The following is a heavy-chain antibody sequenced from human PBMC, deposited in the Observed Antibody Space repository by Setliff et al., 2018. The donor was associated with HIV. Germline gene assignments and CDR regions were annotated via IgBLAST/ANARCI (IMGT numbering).Heavy chain of an antibody. CDR3: AKQTVSSSWSNWFDP. CDR2: VYSGGTT. Sequence: GGSLRLSCTASGFTVSNNHMSWVRQTPGRGLEWVSTVYSGGTTHYADSVKGRFTISRDNSKNTLYLQMNSLRAEDTAVYYCAKQTVSSSWSNWFDPWGQGTLVTVSS. J-gene: IGHJ5*02. CDR1: GFTVSNNH. V-gene: IGHV3-66*02. D-gene: IGHD6-13*01.